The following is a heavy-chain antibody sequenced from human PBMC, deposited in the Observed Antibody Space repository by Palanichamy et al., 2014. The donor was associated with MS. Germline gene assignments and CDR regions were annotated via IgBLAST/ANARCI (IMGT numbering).Heavy chain of an antibody. Sequence: QVQLVQSGAEVKKPGSSVKVSCKASGGTFSSYAISWVRQAPGQGLEWMGGIIPIFGTANYAQKFQGRVTITADESTSTAYMELSSLRSEDTAVYYCASKRGGVVITYYYYYYMDVWGKGTTVTVSS. CDR3: ASKRGGVVITYYYYYYMDV. J-gene: IGHJ6*03. D-gene: IGHD3-3*01. CDR1: GGTFSSYA. V-gene: IGHV1-69*01. CDR2: IIPIFGTA.